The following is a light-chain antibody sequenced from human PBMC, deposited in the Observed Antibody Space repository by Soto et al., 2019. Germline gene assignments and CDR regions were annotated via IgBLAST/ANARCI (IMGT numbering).Light chain of an antibody. CDR1: QSVSSSY. Sequence: IALSQSPHTMTLSPGEIAILSCRASQSVSSSYLAWYRQKPGQAPRLLIYDVSNRATGIPARFSGSGSGTDFTLTISSLEPEDFTVYYCQQRSNWPRTFGQGSNVDIK. CDR2: DVS. V-gene: IGKV3D-20*02. J-gene: IGKJ1*01. CDR3: QQRSNWPRT.